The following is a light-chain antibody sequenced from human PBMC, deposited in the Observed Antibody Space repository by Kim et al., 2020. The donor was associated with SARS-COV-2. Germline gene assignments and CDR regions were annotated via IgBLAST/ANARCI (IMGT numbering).Light chain of an antibody. Sequence: SALTQPRSVSGSPGQSVSISCTGTSSDVGGYNYISWYEHHPGKAPKLMIYDVNKRPSGVPDRFSGSKSGNTASLTISGLQAEDEANYYCCSYAGSYTHVVFGGGTQLTVL. J-gene: IGLJ2*01. CDR2: DVN. CDR3: CSYAGSYTHVV. V-gene: IGLV2-11*01. CDR1: SSDVGGYNY.